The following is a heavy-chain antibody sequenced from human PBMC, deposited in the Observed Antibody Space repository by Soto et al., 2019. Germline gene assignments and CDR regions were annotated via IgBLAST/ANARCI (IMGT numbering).Heavy chain of an antibody. CDR3: ARKATGPYYYDSSGYYDYFYP. CDR1: GYTFTSYE. Sequence: ASVKVSCKASGYTFTSYEINWVRQATGQGLEWMGWMNPNSGNTDYAQKFQGRVTMTRSTSITTAYRELSSLTSEDTAVYYCARKATGPYYYDSSGYYDYFYPWGQGTLVTVSS. D-gene: IGHD3-22*01. J-gene: IGHJ5*02. V-gene: IGHV1-8*01. CDR2: MNPNSGNT.